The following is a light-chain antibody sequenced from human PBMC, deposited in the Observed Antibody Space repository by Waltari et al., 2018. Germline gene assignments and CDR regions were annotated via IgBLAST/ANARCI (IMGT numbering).Light chain of an antibody. CDR3: QSADSSGTPVI. J-gene: IGLJ2*01. CDR2: KDI. Sequence: SFELTQPPSVSVSPGQTASITCSGNTLPTQYAYWYQQKPGQAPVLIMYKDIERPSGSPERCSGASSGTTVTLTISGVQAEDEADYYCQSADSSGTPVIFGGGTKLTVL. CDR1: TLPTQY. V-gene: IGLV3-25*03.